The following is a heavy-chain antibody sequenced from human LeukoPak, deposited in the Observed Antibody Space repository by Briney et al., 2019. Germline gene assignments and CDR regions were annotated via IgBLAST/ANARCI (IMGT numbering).Heavy chain of an antibody. D-gene: IGHD5-18*01. CDR3: ARSAYNYGYVYFDH. J-gene: IGHJ4*02. V-gene: IGHV1-2*02. Sequence: ASVKVSCKASGYTFTGCFIHYVRQAPGQGLEWMGGIDPNIDNIRYSETFKYRVTMTRDKSTNTAYMELSWLRSDDTAVYYCARSAYNYGYVYFDHWGQGTLVIVSS. CDR1: GYTFTGCF. CDR2: IDPNIDNI.